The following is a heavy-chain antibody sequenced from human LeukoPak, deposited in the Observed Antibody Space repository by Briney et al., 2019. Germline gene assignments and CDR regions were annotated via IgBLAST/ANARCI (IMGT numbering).Heavy chain of an antibody. D-gene: IGHD3-10*01. CDR2: INPKIGGT. CDR3: ARNLWFGESSDAFDM. Sequence: GASVKVSCKASGYSFTGHYMHWVRQAPGQGLEWVGWINPKIGGTNYAQQFKARVTMNQDTSISTAYMDMSGLRSDDTAVYYCARNLWFGESSDAFDMWGQGTMVTVCS. CDR1: GYSFTGHY. J-gene: IGHJ3*02. V-gene: IGHV1-2*02.